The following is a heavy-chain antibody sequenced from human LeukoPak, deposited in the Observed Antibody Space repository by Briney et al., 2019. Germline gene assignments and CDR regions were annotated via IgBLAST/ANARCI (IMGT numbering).Heavy chain of an antibody. Sequence: PSETLSLTCAVYGGSFSGYYWSWIRQPPGKGLEWIGEINHSGSTNYNPSLKSRVTISVDTSKNQFSLKLSSVTAADTAVYYCARGKGQWNNYFDYWGQGTLVTVSS. CDR3: ARGKGQWNNYFDY. CDR2: INHSGST. CDR1: GGSFSGYY. V-gene: IGHV4-34*01. D-gene: IGHD6-19*01. J-gene: IGHJ4*02.